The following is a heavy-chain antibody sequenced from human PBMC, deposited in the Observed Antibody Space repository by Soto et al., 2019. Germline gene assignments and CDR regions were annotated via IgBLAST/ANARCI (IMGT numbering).Heavy chain of an antibody. CDR2: INAGNGYT. CDR1: GYTFTTYA. D-gene: IGHD3-10*01. V-gene: IGHV1-3*01. J-gene: IGHJ5*01. CDR3: PRGVGHDDSGSHNWLDS. Sequence: QVQLVQSGAEVKKPGASVKVSCKASGYTFTTYAMHWVRQAPGQRLEWMGWINAGNGYTKYSQKFQGRVTITRDTSASTCDMELSSLRSKDTAVYYCPRGVGHDDSGSHNWLDSWGQGTLGTVST.